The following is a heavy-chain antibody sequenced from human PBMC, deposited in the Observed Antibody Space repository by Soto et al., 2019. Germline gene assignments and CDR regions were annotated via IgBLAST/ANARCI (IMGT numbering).Heavy chain of an antibody. D-gene: IGHD5-18*01. Sequence: SETLSLTCTVSGGSISGYYWTWIRQPPGKGLEWIGYIYYSGSASYNPSLKSRVTISVDTSKNQFSLKLSSVTAADTAVYYCARSRGYSYGFDYWGQGTLVTVSS. CDR3: ARSRGYSYGFDY. CDR1: GGSISGYY. J-gene: IGHJ4*02. V-gene: IGHV4-59*01. CDR2: IYYSGSA.